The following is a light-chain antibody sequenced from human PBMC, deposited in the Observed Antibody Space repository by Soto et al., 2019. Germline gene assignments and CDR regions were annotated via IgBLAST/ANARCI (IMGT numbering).Light chain of an antibody. V-gene: IGKV3D-15*01. J-gene: IGKJ1*01. Sequence: IGLTLSPGTLSLSPGQRATLSCRASQSVGTYLAWYQQKPGQAPRLLIYGASSRATGIPDRFSGSGSGTEFTLTISSLQSEDFAVHYCQQYNNWPQTFGQGTKVDI. CDR1: QSVGTY. CDR2: GAS. CDR3: QQYNNWPQT.